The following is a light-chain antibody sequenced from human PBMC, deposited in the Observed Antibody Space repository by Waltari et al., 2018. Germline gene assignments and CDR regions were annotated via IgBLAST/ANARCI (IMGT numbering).Light chain of an antibody. V-gene: IGKV1-9*01. CDR3: QQVNTYSWT. Sequence: DIHLTQSPSSLSASLRNSVTITCRASRGISSYLAWYQQKPGKAPKLLIYAASTLQSGVPLRFSGSGSGTEFTLTISSLQPEDFATYYCQQVNTYSWTFGQGTKVEIK. CDR2: AAS. J-gene: IGKJ1*01. CDR1: RGISSY.